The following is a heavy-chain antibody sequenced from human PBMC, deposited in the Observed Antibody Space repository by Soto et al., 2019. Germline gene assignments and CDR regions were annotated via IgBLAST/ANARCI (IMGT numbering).Heavy chain of an antibody. D-gene: IGHD3-22*01. CDR2: ISAYNGNT. V-gene: IGHV1-18*04. CDR3: ARENYYDSSGYEGAFDI. J-gene: IGHJ3*02. Sequence: ASVKVSCKASGYTFTSYGISWVRQAPGQGLEWMGWISAYNGNTNYAQKLQGRVTITTDTSTSTAYMELRSLRSDDTAVYYCARENYYDSSGYEGAFDIWGQGTMVTVSS. CDR1: GYTFTSYG.